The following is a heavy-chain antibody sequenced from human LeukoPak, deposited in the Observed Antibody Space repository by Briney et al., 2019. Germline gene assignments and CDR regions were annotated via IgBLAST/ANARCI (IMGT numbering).Heavy chain of an antibody. CDR3: AKEDIPRIYDSSGYPDY. Sequence: GGSLRLSCAASGFTFDDYAMHWVRQAPGKGLEWVSLISWDGGSTYYADSVKGRFTISRDNSKNSLYLQMNSLRAEDTALYYCAKEDIPRIYDSSGYPDYWGQGTLVTVSS. V-gene: IGHV3-43D*03. CDR2: ISWDGGST. D-gene: IGHD3-22*01. CDR1: GFTFDDYA. J-gene: IGHJ4*02.